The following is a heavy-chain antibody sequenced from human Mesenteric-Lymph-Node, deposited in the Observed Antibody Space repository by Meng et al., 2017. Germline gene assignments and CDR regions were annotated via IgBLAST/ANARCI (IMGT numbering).Heavy chain of an antibody. Sequence: GESLKISCAASGFTFSSYAMHWVRQAPGKGLEWVAVISYDGSNKYDADSVKGRFTISRDNAKNTLSLQMNSLRAEDTAIYYCAKVASSSWSYFDYWGQGTLVTVSS. D-gene: IGHD2-2*01. J-gene: IGHJ4*02. CDR1: GFTFSSYA. V-gene: IGHV3-30*04. CDR3: AKVASSSWSYFDY. CDR2: ISYDGSNK.